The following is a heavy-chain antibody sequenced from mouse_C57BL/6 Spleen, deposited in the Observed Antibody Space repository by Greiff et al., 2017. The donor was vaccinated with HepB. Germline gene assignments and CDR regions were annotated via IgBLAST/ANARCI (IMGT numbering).Heavy chain of an antibody. CDR3: ARSGEVAHWYFDV. J-gene: IGHJ1*03. CDR1: GFTFTDYY. CDR2: IRNKANGYTT. Sequence: EVQLVESGGGLVQPGGSLSLSCAASGFTFTDYYMSWVRQPPGKALEWLGFIRNKANGYTTEYSASVKGRFTISRDNSQSILYLQMNALRAEDSATYYCARSGEVAHWYFDVWGTGTTVTVSS. D-gene: IGHD1-1*01. V-gene: IGHV7-3*01.